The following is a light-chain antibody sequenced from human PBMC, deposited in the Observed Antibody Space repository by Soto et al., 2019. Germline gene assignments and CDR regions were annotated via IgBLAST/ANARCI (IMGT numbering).Light chain of an antibody. V-gene: IGKV3-20*01. CDR2: AAS. J-gene: IGKJ4*01. CDR1: QGVGSTF. Sequence: MVLTQSPVTLSLSPGEVASLSCRASQGVGSTFFAWFCRKRGQAPRFVICAASGRTTVIADTFSGSGSAADFTLTIIRLGPEDCAVFHSHQYDRAPLSFGGRTKVEIK. CDR3: HQYDRAPLS.